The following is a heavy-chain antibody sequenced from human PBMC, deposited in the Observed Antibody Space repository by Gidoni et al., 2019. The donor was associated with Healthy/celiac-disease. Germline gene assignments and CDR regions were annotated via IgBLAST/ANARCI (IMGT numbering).Heavy chain of an antibody. CDR2: IYYSGST. V-gene: IGHV4-39*07. CDR3: ARDVAVVTPRSDFDY. Sequence: QLQLQESGPGLVKPSETLSLTCPVSGGSISSRSYYWGWLRQPPGKGLEWIGSIYYSGSTYYNPSLKSRVTISVDTSKNQFSLKLSSVTAADTAVYYCARDVAVVTPRSDFDYWGQGTLVTVSS. J-gene: IGHJ4*02. CDR1: GGSISSRSYY. D-gene: IGHD2-21*02.